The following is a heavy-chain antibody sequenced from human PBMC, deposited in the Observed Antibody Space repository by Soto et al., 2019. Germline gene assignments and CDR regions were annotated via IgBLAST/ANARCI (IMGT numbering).Heavy chain of an antibody. CDR2: IKQDGGET. Sequence: GSLRLSCEASGFPFGNFWMLWVRQAPGKGLEWVANIKQDGGETNYVDSVKGRFTISRDNARSSLYLQMNDLRAEDTAVYYCAKYSFSHFDYWGQGVLVTVS. J-gene: IGHJ4*02. CDR3: AKYSFSHFDY. CDR1: GFPFGNFW. D-gene: IGHD5-12*01. V-gene: IGHV3-7*01.